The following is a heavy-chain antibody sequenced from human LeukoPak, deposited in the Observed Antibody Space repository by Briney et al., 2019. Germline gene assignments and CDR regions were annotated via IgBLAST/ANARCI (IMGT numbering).Heavy chain of an antibody. CDR3: ARDTGIAAAGVDY. V-gene: IGHV4-39*07. CDR1: GGSISSSSYY. J-gene: IGHJ4*02. D-gene: IGHD6-13*01. CDR2: IYYSGST. Sequence: KPSETLSLTCTVSGGSISSSSYYWGWIRQPPGKGLEWIGSIYYSGSTYYNPSLKSRVTISVDTSKNQFSLKLSSVTAADTAVYYCARDTGIAAAGVDYWGQGTLVTVPS.